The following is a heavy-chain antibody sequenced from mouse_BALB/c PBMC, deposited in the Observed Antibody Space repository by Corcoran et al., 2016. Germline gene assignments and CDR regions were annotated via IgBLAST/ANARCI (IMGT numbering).Heavy chain of an antibody. J-gene: IGHJ1*01. CDR3: ARRGVGWYFDV. V-gene: IGHV9-3-1*01. CDR1: GYTFTNFG. CDR2: INTYTGEP. Sequence: QIQLVQSGTELKKPRETVKISCKASGYTFTNFGMNWVKQAPGKVLKWMGWINTYTGEPPYADDFKGRFAFSFETSASTAYLQINNLKNEDTATYFCARRGVGWYFDVWGAGTTVTVSS.